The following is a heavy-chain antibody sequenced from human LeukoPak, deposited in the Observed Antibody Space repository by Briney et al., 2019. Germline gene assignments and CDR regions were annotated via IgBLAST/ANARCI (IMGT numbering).Heavy chain of an antibody. J-gene: IGHJ6*03. D-gene: IGHD3-10*01. CDR1: GYTFTDFY. CDR3: ARGHGSYYYYMDV. V-gene: IGHV1-2*02. Sequence: GASVKVSCKASGYTFTDFYMLWVRQAPGQGLEWIGWINPNTGYTDYAQKFQGRVTMTRDTSTSTAYMELTRLRSDDTAVYHCARGHGSYYYYMDVWGMGTTVTVSS. CDR2: INPNTGYT.